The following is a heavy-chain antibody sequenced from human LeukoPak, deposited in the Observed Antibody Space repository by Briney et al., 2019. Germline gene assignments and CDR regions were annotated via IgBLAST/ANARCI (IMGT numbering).Heavy chain of an antibody. CDR2: ISAYNGNT. J-gene: IGHJ5*02. CDR3: ARVLRGHTYNWFDP. D-gene: IGHD2-2*02. CDR1: GYTFTSYG. Sequence: ASVKVSCKASGYTFTSYGISWVRQAPGQGLEWMGWISAYNGNTNYAQKLQGRVTMTTDTSTSTAYMELRSLRSDDTAVYYCARVLRGHTYNWFDPWGQGTLVTVSS. V-gene: IGHV1-18*01.